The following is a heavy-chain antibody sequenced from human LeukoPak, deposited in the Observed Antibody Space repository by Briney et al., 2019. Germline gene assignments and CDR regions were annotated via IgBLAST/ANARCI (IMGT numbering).Heavy chain of an antibody. J-gene: IGHJ4*02. V-gene: IGHV4-30-2*01. Sequence: SETLSLTCAVSGGSISSGGYSWSWIRQPPGKGLEWIGYIYHSGSTNYNPSLKSRVTISVDTSKNQFSLKLSSVTAADTAVYYCARHDSSGYHNFDYWGQGTLVTVSS. CDR2: IYHSGST. CDR1: GGSISSGGYS. CDR3: ARHDSSGYHNFDY. D-gene: IGHD3-22*01.